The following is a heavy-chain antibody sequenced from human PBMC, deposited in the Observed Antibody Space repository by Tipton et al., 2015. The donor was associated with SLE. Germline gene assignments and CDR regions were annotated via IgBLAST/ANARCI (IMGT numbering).Heavy chain of an antibody. CDR3: ARWVSGSFDP. D-gene: IGHD6-13*01. J-gene: IGHJ5*02. Sequence: TLSLTCAVYGGSFSGYYWSWIRQPPGKGLEWIGEINHSGSTNYNPSLKSRVTISVDTSKNQFSLKLSSVTAADTAVYYCARWVSGSFDPWGQGTLVTVSS. V-gene: IGHV4-34*01. CDR1: GGSFSGYY. CDR2: INHSGST.